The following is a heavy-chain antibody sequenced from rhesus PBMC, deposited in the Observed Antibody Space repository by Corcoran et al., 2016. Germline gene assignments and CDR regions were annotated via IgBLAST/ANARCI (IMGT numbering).Heavy chain of an antibody. V-gene: IGHV4-165*01. D-gene: IGHD2-39*02. CDR2: FGGSSGLP. CDR3: ARGGGLDV. Sequence: QVQLQESGPGLMKPWETLSLNLVVPATSTTGYFLIWIRQSPETGPEWIGQFGGSSGLPTYNPSLVSRVTLSVGTSKNQFSLKLSSVTAADTAVYYCARGGGLDVWGRGVLVTVSS. J-gene: IGHJ5-2*02. CDR1: ATSTTGYF.